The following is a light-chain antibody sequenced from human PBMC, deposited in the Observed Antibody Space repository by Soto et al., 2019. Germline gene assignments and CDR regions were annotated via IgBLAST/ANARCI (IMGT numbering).Light chain of an antibody. CDR2: DFS. CDR3: CSFAGPQSFEV. J-gene: IGLJ1*01. V-gene: IGLV2-11*01. Sequence: ALTQPRPVSGTPGQPVTISCNGTSSDIGVYTYVSCYQQHPLQAPKVIIYDFSERPSGVPDRFSGSKSGNTASLTISGLQPQDEADYYCCSFAGPQSFEVFGEGTKVTVL. CDR1: SSDIGVYTY.